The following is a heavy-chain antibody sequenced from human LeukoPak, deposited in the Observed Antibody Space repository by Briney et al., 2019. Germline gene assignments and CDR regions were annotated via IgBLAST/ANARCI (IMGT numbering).Heavy chain of an antibody. CDR1: GFTFSSYA. CDR3: AKEGLGYSYGDLDY. J-gene: IGHJ4*02. D-gene: IGHD5-18*01. CDR2: ISGSGGST. V-gene: IGHV3-23*01. Sequence: GGSLRLSCAASGFTFSSYAMSWVRQAPGKGLEWVSAISGSGGSTYYADSVKGRFTISRDNSKNTLHLQMNSLRAEDTAVYYCAKEGLGYSYGDLDYWGQGTLVTVSS.